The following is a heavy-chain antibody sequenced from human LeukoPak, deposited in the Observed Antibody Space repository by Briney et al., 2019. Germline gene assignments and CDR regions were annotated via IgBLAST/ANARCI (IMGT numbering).Heavy chain of an antibody. Sequence: PGGSLRLSCAASGFTFSSYAMSWVRQAPGKGLEWVSAISGSGGSTYYADSVKGRFTISRDNSKNTLYLQMNSLRAEDTAVYYCAKAMELFIAGTPDAFDIWGQGTMVTVSS. CDR2: ISGSGGST. D-gene: IGHD1-20*01. V-gene: IGHV3-23*01. J-gene: IGHJ3*02. CDR3: AKAMELFIAGTPDAFDI. CDR1: GFTFSSYA.